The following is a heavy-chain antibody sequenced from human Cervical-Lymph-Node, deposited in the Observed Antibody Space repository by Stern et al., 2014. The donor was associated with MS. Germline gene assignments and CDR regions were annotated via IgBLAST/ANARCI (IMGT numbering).Heavy chain of an antibody. CDR3: AKDKPGCTGDVCYLDQ. V-gene: IGHV4-31*03. Sequence: QVQLQESGPGLVKPSQTLTLTCTVSGVSLNTDRSHGSWIRHPPGKALEWLGHVYDSGSSNSNPTLKSRVTIALDTPKNHFSLKLRSVTAADTAVYYCAKDKPGCTGDVCYLDQWGQGTLVTVSS. CDR2: VYDSGSS. D-gene: IGHD2-8*02. CDR1: GVSLNTDRSH. J-gene: IGHJ4*02.